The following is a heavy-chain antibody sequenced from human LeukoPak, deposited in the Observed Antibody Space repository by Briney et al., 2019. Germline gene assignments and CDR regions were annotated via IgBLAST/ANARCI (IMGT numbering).Heavy chain of an antibody. J-gene: IGHJ4*02. V-gene: IGHV3-30-3*01. CDR2: ISYDGSNK. Sequence: PGGSLRLSCAASGFTFSSYAMHWVRQAPGKGLEWVAVISYDGSNKYYADSVKGRFTISRDNSKNTLYLQMNSLRAEDTAVYYCARGYDILTGCYFDYWGQGTLVTVSS. CDR3: ARGYDILTGCYFDY. CDR1: GFTFSSYA. D-gene: IGHD3-9*01.